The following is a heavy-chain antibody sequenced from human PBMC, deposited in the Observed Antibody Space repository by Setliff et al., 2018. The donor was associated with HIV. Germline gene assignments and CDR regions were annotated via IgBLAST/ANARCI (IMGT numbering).Heavy chain of an antibody. CDR3: ARAVIRREDRGMWTKLWSAPNHMDV. J-gene: IGHJ6*03. Sequence: SETLSLTCAVSGDSINKYYWSWIRQPPGKGLEWLGSIYFTGSSDNNPSLGSRVSISRDTSKNQFSLNLRDVTAGDTALYYCARAVIRREDRGMWTKLWSAPNHMDVWGKGITVTVSS. D-gene: IGHD3-10*01. CDR2: IYFTGSS. V-gene: IGHV4-59*01. CDR1: GDSINKYY.